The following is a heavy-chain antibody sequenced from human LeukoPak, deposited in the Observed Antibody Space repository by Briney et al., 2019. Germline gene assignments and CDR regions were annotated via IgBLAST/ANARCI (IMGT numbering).Heavy chain of an antibody. Sequence: AASVKVSCKASGGTFSSYAISWVRQAPGQGLEWTGGIIPIFGTANYAQKFQGRVTITTDESTSTAYMELSSLRSEDTAVYYCAIVVVPAAMFSDYWGQGTLVTVSS. D-gene: IGHD2-2*01. CDR2: IIPIFGTA. J-gene: IGHJ4*02. CDR1: GGTFSSYA. V-gene: IGHV1-69*05. CDR3: AIVVVPAAMFSDY.